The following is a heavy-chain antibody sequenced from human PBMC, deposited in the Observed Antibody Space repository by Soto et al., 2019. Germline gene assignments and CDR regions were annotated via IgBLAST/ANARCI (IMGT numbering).Heavy chain of an antibody. D-gene: IGHD3-22*01. J-gene: IGHJ3*02. CDR2: INPGGGIT. V-gene: IGHV1-46*01. Sequence: ASVKVSCKASGYTFTSHGVHWARQAPGQGLEWMGIINPGGGITSYAQKFQGRVTMTRDTSTSTVYMELSSLRSEDTAVYYCARDGYYEKAFDIWGQGTMVTVSS. CDR1: GYTFTSHG. CDR3: ARDGYYEKAFDI.